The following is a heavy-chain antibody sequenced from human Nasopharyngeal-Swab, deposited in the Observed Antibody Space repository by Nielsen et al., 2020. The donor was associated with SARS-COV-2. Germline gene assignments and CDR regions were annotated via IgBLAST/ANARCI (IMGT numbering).Heavy chain of an antibody. V-gene: IGHV3-23*01. CDR3: AKDGGGWYTSGWYYFDY. D-gene: IGHD6-19*01. Sequence: GGSLRLSCAASGFAFISYAMSWFRQPPGKGLEWVSSFRVSSGKTYYADYVKGRFTISRDTSKNTLYLQMNGLRADDTAVYYCAKDGGGWYTSGWYYFDYWGQGTLVTVSS. CDR1: GFAFISYA. CDR2: FRVSSGKT. J-gene: IGHJ4*02.